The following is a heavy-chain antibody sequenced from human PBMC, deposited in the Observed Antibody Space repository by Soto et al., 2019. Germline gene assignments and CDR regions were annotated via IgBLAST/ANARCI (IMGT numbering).Heavy chain of an antibody. J-gene: IGHJ4*02. D-gene: IGHD2-8*01. Sequence: VGSLRLSCAASGFTFSSYAMHWVRQAPGKGLEWVTIISNDGSNKYYADSVKGRFTISRDNSRSTLYLQMNSLRAEDTAVYYCARDAGGYCTNGVCYPGGYWGQGT. CDR3: ARDAGGYCTNGVCYPGGY. V-gene: IGHV3-30-3*01. CDR1: GFTFSSYA. CDR2: ISNDGSNK.